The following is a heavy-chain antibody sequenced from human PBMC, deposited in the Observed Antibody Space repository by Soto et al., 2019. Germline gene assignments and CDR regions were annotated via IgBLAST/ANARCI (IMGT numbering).Heavy chain of an antibody. J-gene: IGHJ4*02. V-gene: IGHV3-23*01. D-gene: IGHD6-6*01. Sequence: EVQLLESGGGLVQPGGSLRLSCAASGFTFSTYAMNWVRQAPGKGLEWVSAISGSGDRTYYADSVRGRFTISKDSSKNTLYLQMKSLRAEDTAVYYCAKDGAYSSSSLYYFDYWGQGTLVTVSS. CDR1: GFTFSTYA. CDR3: AKDGAYSSSSLYYFDY. CDR2: ISGSGDRT.